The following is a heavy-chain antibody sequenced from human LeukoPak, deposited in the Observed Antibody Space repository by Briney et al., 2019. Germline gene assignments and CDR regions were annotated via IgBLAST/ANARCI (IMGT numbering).Heavy chain of an antibody. J-gene: IGHJ4*02. Sequence: ASVKVSCKASGYTFSSYDINWVRQATGQGLEWMGWMNPNSGNTAYAQKFQGRVTMSRDTSISTAYMELSSLRSEDTAVYYCARLPKYSRPLDYWGQGTLVTVSS. CDR1: GYTFSSYD. CDR2: MNPNSGNT. CDR3: ARLPKYSRPLDY. V-gene: IGHV1-8*02. D-gene: IGHD6-6*01.